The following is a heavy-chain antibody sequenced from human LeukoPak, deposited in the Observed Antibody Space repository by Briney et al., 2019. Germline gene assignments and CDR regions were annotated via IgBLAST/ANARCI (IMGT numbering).Heavy chain of an antibody. D-gene: IGHD3-3*01. V-gene: IGHV3-7*01. CDR2: LNPDGSHK. CDR1: GFTFNSYW. Sequence: GGSLRLSCAASGFTFNSYWMTWVRQAPGKGLEWVANLNPDGSHKFYADSVKGRFTISRDNAENSVFLQMNSLRAEDTAFYYCARDAYDGSSESWGQGTLVTVSS. CDR3: ARDAYDGSSES. J-gene: IGHJ5*02.